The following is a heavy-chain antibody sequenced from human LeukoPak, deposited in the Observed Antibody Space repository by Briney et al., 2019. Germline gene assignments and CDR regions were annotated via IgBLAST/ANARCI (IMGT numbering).Heavy chain of an antibody. CDR3: ARDLRYSSGWSASGMDV. CDR2: INPNSGGT. D-gene: IGHD6-19*01. J-gene: IGHJ6*03. Sequence: ASVKVSCKASGCTFTGYYMHWVRQAPGQGLEWMGWINPNSGGTNYAQKFQGRVTMTRDTSISTAYMELSRLRSDDTAVYYCARDLRYSSGWSASGMDVWGKGTTVTISS. V-gene: IGHV1-2*02. CDR1: GCTFTGYY.